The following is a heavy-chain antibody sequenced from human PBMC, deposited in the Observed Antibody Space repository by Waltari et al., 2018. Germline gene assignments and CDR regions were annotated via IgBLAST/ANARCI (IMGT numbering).Heavy chain of an antibody. CDR2: VLGSGRT. D-gene: IGHD2-15*01. Sequence: WWSWVRQPLGKGLEWIGQVLGSGRTNYNPSFASRVTISLDTSTHQFALKMTSATAADTALYYCARDRGRGLHLDTWGQGILV. V-gene: IGHV4-4*02. CDR1: W. CDR3: ARDRGRGLHLDT. J-gene: IGHJ5*02.